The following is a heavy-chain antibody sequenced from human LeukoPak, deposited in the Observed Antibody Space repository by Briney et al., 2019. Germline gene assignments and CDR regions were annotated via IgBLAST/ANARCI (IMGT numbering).Heavy chain of an antibody. CDR3: VRDAAHYMDV. Sequence: PSETLSLTCTVSGGSISSSSYYWGWIRQPPGKGLEWIGSIYYSGSTYYNPSLKSRVTISVDTSKNQFSLKLTSVTAANTAVYYCVRDAAHYMDVWGKGITVTVS. CDR2: IYYSGST. J-gene: IGHJ6*03. CDR1: GGSISSSSYY. D-gene: IGHD6-6*01. V-gene: IGHV4-39*07.